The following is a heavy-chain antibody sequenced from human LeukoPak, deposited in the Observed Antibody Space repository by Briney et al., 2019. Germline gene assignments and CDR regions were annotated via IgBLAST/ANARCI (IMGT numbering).Heavy chain of an antibody. CDR2: IYYSGST. V-gene: IGHV4-31*03. Sequence: SETLSLTCTVSGGSISSGGYYWSWIRQHPGKGLEWIGYIYYSGSTYYNPSLKSRVTMSVDTSKNQFSLKLSSVTAADTAVYYCARSEEDRYYYGMDVWGQGTTVTVSS. D-gene: IGHD2-15*01. CDR3: ARSEEDRYYYGMDV. J-gene: IGHJ6*02. CDR1: GGSISSGGYY.